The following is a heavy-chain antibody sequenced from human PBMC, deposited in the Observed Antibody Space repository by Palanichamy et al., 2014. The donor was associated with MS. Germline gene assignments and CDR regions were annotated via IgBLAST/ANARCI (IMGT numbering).Heavy chain of an antibody. Sequence: QVQLVESGGGVVQPGRSLRLSCAVSGFTFDTYGMHWVRQAPGKGLEWVAIISFDGSDKKYADSVKGRFTISRDNSKNTLYLQANSLRREDTAVYYCALMYYYGSGPKAPFDFWGQGTLVTVSS. CDR2: ISFDGSDK. J-gene: IGHJ4*02. D-gene: IGHD3-10*01. V-gene: IGHV3-30*03. CDR1: GFTFDTYG. CDR3: ALMYYYGSGPKAPFDF.